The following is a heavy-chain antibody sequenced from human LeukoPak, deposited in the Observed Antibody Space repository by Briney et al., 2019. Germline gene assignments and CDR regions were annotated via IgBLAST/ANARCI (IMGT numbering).Heavy chain of an antibody. D-gene: IGHD3-10*01. Sequence: GGSLRLSCAASGFSFDDYAMYWVRQAPGKGLEWVSGISYNSGDIGYADSVKGRFTISRDNAKNSLYLQMNSLRAEDTAVYYCARTMVRGIGYYYYYMDVWGKGTTVTISS. J-gene: IGHJ6*03. V-gene: IGHV3-9*01. CDR2: ISYNSGDI. CDR1: GFSFDDYA. CDR3: ARTMVRGIGYYYYYMDV.